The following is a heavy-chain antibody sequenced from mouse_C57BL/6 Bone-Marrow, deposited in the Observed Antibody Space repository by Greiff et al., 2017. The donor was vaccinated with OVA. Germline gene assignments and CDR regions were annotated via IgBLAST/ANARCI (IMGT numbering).Heavy chain of an antibody. J-gene: IGHJ2*01. D-gene: IGHD1-1*01. CDR1: GYTFTSYW. V-gene: IGHV1-5*01. CDR3: TRWGTTVVAPFDY. CDR2: IYPGNSDT. Sequence: VQLQQSGTVLARPGASVKISCKASGYTFTSYWMHWVKQRPGQGLEWIGAIYPGNSDTSYNQKFKGKAKLTAVTSASTAYMELSSLTNEDSAVYYCTRWGTTVVAPFDYWGQGTTLTVSS.